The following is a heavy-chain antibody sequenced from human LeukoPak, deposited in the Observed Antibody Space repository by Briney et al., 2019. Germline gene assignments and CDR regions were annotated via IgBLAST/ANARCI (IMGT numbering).Heavy chain of an antibody. J-gene: IGHJ6*02. CDR2: IIPIFGTA. D-gene: IGHD6-25*01. CDR1: GGTFSSYA. V-gene: IGHV1-69*05. Sequence: SVKVSCKASGGTFSSYAISWVRQAPGQGLEWMGGIIPIFGTANYAQKFQGRVTITTDESTSTAYMELSSLRSEDTAVYYCARAKIAAGDYYYYGMDVWGQGTTVTVSS. CDR3: ARAKIAAGDYYYYGMDV.